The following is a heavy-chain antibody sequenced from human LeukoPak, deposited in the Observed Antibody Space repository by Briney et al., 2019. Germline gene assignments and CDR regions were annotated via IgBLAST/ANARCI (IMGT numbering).Heavy chain of an antibody. CDR3: ARGQIDFDY. Sequence: PSETLSLTCTVSGVSISSYYWSWVRQPPGKGLEWVGYIYYSGSTNYNPSLKSRVTISVDKSKNQFSLTLRSVTAPDTAVYYCARGQIDFDYWGQGTLVTVSS. J-gene: IGHJ4*02. CDR1: GVSISSYY. CDR2: IYYSGST. V-gene: IGHV4-59*01.